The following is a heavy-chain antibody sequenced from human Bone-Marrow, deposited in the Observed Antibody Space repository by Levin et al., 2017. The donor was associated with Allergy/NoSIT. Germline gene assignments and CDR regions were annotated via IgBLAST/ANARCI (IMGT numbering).Heavy chain of an antibody. V-gene: IGHV4-34*01. CDR3: ASWVPGYDYGMDV. J-gene: IGHJ6*02. CDR1: GGSFSGYY. D-gene: IGHD2-8*02. Sequence: RTSETLSLTCAVYGGSFSGYYWSWIRQPPGKGLEWIGEINHSGSTNYNPSLKSRVTISVDTSKNQFSLKLGSVTAADTAVYYCASWVPGYDYGMDVWGQGTTVTVSS. CDR2: INHSGST.